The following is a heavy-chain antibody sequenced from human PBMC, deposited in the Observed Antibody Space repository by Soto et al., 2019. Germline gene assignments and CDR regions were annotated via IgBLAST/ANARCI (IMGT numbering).Heavy chain of an antibody. J-gene: IGHJ5*02. CDR3: ARGRTVMVPTVGWFDP. CDR2: MFHSGST. D-gene: IGHD2-2*01. Sequence: SETLSLTCAVSGYSISSGYYWGWIRQPPGKGLEWIRSMFHSGSTYYNPSLKSRITISVDTSKNQFSLKLSSVTAADTAVYYCARGRTVMVPTVGWFDPWGHGTLVTVSS. CDR1: GYSISSGYY. V-gene: IGHV4-38-2*01.